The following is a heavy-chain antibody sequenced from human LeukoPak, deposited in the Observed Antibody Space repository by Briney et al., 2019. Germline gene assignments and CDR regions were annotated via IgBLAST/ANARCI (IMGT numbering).Heavy chain of an antibody. J-gene: IGHJ4*02. D-gene: IGHD4-11*01. Sequence: GASVKVSCKASGYTFTGYHIHWVRQAPGQGLEWMGWINPNSGGTNYAQKFQGRVTMTRDTSISTAYMELSSLTSDDTAVYYCARVEGLASTTGDWGQGTPVTVSS. V-gene: IGHV1-2*02. CDR3: ARVEGLASTTGD. CDR2: INPNSGGT. CDR1: GYTFTGYH.